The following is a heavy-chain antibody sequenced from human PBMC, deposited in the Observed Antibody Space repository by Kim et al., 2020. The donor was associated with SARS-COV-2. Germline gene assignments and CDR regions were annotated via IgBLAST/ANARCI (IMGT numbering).Heavy chain of an antibody. CDR2: INPNSGGT. Sequence: ASVKVSCKASGYTFTGYYMHWVRQAPGQGLEWMGWINPNSGGTNYAQKFQGWVTMTRDMSISTAYMELSRLRSDDTAVYYCARERVGATYYYDSSGHGLDYWGQGTLVTVSS. D-gene: IGHD3-22*01. CDR1: GYTFTGYY. V-gene: IGHV1-2*04. CDR3: ARERVGATYYYDSSGHGLDY. J-gene: IGHJ4*02.